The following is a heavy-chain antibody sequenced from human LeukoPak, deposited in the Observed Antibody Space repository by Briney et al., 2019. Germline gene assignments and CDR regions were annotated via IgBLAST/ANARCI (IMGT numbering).Heavy chain of an antibody. CDR3: ARDSHPLYDFWSGYYSGLNWFDP. Sequence: PSETLSLTCVVSGGPISSGTYYWSWIRQPAGKGLEWIGRIYTSGSTNYNPSLKSRVTMSVDTSKNQFSLKLSSVTAADTAVYYCARDSHPLYDFWSGYYSGLNWFDPWGQGTLVTVSS. V-gene: IGHV4-61*02. CDR2: IYTSGST. J-gene: IGHJ5*02. D-gene: IGHD3-3*01. CDR1: GGPISSGTYY.